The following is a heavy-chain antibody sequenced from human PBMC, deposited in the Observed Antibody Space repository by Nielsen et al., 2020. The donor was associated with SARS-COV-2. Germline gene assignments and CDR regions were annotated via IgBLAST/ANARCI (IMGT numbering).Heavy chain of an antibody. CDR3: ARDDGSYYPVYYFDY. D-gene: IGHD1-26*01. J-gene: IGHJ4*02. CDR1: GFTFSSYG. Sequence: GESLKISCAASGFTFSSYGMHWVRQAPGKGLEWVAVISYDGSNKYYADSVKGRFTISRDNSKNTLYLQMNSLRDEDTAVYYCARDDGSYYPVYYFDYWGQGTLVTVSS. CDR2: ISYDGSNK. V-gene: IGHV3-33*05.